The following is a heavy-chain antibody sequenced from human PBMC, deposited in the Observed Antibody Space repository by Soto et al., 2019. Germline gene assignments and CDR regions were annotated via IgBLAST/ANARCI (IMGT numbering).Heavy chain of an antibody. CDR2: IYYRGST. J-gene: IGHJ6*02. CDR1: GGSISGYY. D-gene: IGHD1-26*01. CDR3: ARQQLLRFYYALDV. Sequence: QVQLQESGPGLVKPSDTLSLTCNVSGGSISGYYWSWIRQSPGKGLEYIGYIYYRGSTNYNSSLKSRVTMSVDTSRNQFSLKMNSVTAADTAVYYCARQQLLRFYYALDVWGQGTTVTVSS. V-gene: IGHV4-59*07.